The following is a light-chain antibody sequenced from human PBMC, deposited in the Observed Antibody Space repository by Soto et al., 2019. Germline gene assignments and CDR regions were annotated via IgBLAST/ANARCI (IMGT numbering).Light chain of an antibody. J-gene: IGKJ4*01. CDR1: QSVSSN. CDR2: SAF. CDR3: QQYNNWPLT. V-gene: IGKV3-15*01. Sequence: ERVRTQSPATLSVSPGEGATLSCRASQSVSSNLAWYQQKPGQAPRLLIYSAFIRATGIPARFSGSGSGTEFTLTISSLQSEDFAVYYCQQYNNWPLTFGGGTKVDIK.